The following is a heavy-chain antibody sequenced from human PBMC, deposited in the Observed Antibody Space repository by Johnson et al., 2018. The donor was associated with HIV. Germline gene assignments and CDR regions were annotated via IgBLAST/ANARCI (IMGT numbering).Heavy chain of an antibody. CDR2: VPSGRTS. CDR3: ASGHMWSGF. Sequence: VQLVESGGGVVQPGRSLRLSCAASGFTISGFYMSWVRQAPGKAPAWLSVVPSGRTSYYADSVRGRSTVSRDNAKNSLYLQMSSLRVEDTAVYYCASGHMWSGFWGQGTMVTVSS. V-gene: IGHV3-66*01. D-gene: IGHD3/OR15-3a*01. CDR1: GFTISGFY. J-gene: IGHJ3*01.